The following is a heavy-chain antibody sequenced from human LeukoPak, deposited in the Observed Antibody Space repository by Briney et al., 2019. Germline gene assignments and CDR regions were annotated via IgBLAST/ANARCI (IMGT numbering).Heavy chain of an antibody. CDR3: ARLVAAGLYYFDY. V-gene: IGHV4-59*08. CDR2: LYYSGRT. Sequence: SETLSLTCTVSGVSINNYYWSWIRQPPGKGLEWIGYLYYSGRTNYNPSLKSRVTISVDTSKNQFSLKLNSVTAADTAVYYCARLVAAGLYYFDYWGQGTLVTVSS. D-gene: IGHD1-26*01. J-gene: IGHJ4*02. CDR1: GVSINNYY.